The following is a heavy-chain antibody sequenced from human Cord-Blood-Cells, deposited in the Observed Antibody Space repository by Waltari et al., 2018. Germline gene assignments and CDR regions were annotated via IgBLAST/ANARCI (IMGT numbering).Heavy chain of an antibody. CDR1: GYTFTSYG. D-gene: IGHD1-1*01. CDR2: ISAYNSNT. V-gene: IGHV1-18*04. Sequence: QVQLVQSGAEVKKPGASVKVSCKASGYTFTSYGISWVRQAPGQGLEWMGWISAYNSNTNYAQKLQGRVTMTTDTSTSTAYMELRSLRSDDTAVYYCARRDYSGTTFRYYYYYMDVWGKGTTVTVSS. CDR3: ARRDYSGTTFRYYYYYMDV. J-gene: IGHJ6*03.